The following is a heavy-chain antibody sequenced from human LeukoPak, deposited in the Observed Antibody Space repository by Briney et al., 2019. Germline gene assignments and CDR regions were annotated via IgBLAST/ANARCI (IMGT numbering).Heavy chain of an antibody. Sequence: GGSLRLSCAASGITFSSFWMSWVRQAPGKGLEWEANIKQDGSEKYYVDSVKGRFTISRDNAKNSLYLQMNSLRAEDTAVYYCARPIVATNLDYWGQGTLVTVSS. CDR2: IKQDGSEK. D-gene: IGHD5-12*01. V-gene: IGHV3-7*05. CDR3: ARPIVATNLDY. J-gene: IGHJ4*02. CDR1: GITFSSFW.